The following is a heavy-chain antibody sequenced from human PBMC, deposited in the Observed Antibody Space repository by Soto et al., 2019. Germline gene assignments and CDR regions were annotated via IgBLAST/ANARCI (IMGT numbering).Heavy chain of an antibody. Sequence: GASVKVSCKASGGTFSSDAVSWVRQAPGQGLEWMGGLIPILGTTHYAQKFQSRVTITADESTNTAYMELSSLRSDDTAVYYCARASGYVSGWYHDYWGQGTRVTVSS. D-gene: IGHD6-19*01. J-gene: IGHJ4*02. V-gene: IGHV1-69*13. CDR2: LIPILGTT. CDR1: GGTFSSDA. CDR3: ARASGYVSGWYHDY.